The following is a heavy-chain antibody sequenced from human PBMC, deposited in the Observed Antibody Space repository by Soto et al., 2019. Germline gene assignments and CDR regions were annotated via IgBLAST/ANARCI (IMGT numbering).Heavy chain of an antibody. D-gene: IGHD2-15*01. CDR2: ISTRGTTI. V-gene: IGHV3-48*03. Sequence: GGSLRLSWSASGFNFNIYSMTWVRQAPGKXLEWISDISTRGTTINYADSVRDRFTISRDNAKNTIYLHLTSLRDEDTAVYYCARVAIMGVVNSPLIFFDLWGQGTLVTVCS. J-gene: IGHJ4*02. CDR3: ARVAIMGVVNSPLIFFDL. CDR1: GFNFNIYS.